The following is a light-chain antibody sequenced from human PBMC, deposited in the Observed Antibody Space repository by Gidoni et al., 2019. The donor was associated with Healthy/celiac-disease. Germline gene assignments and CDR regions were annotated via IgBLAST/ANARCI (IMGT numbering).Light chain of an antibody. CDR3: QQYGSAPMYT. CDR1: PSVSSSY. V-gene: IGKV3-20*01. CDR2: GAS. J-gene: IGKJ2*01. Sequence: EIVLTQSPGTLSLSPGESDTLSCRASPSVSSSYLAWYQQKPGQAPRLLSYGASSRATGIPDRFSGSGSGTDFTLTISRLEPEDFAVYYCQQYGSAPMYTFGQGTKLEIK.